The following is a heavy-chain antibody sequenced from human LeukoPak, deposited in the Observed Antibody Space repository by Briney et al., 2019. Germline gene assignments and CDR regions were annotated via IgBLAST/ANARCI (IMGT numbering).Heavy chain of an antibody. V-gene: IGHV4-59*12. Sequence: PSETLSLTCTVSGGSISTYYWSWVRQPPGKGLEWVGLIYSSGTTDYNPSLKSRVTISVDTSKNQFSLKLSSVTAADTAVYYCASARDGYNLGSFDYWGQGTLVTVSS. CDR3: ASARDGYNLGSFDY. CDR1: GGSISTYY. D-gene: IGHD5-24*01. CDR2: IYSSGTT. J-gene: IGHJ4*02.